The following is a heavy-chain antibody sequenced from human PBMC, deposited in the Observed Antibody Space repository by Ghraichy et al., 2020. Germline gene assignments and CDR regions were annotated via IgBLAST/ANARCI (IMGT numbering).Heavy chain of an antibody. CDR1: GGSISSGGYS. CDR3: ARDHGDYAFDY. V-gene: IGHV4-30-4*07. J-gene: IGHJ4*02. D-gene: IGHD4-17*01. Sequence: SQTLSLTCAVSGGSISSGGYSWSWIRQPPGKGLEWIGYIYYSGSTYYNPSLKSRVTISVDTSKNQFSLKLSSVTAADTAVYYCARDHGDYAFDYWGQGTLVTVSS. CDR2: IYYSGST.